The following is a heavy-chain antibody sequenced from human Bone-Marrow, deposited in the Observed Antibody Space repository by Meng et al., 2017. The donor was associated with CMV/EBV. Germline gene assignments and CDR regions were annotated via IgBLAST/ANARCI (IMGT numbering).Heavy chain of an antibody. Sequence: SVKVSCKASGYTFTGYYMHWVRQAPGQGLEWMGGIIPIFGTANYAQKFQGRVTITTDESTSTAYMELSSLRSEDTAVYYCARAEYSGYGPYYYYYGMDVWGQGTTVTVSS. CDR2: IIPIFGTA. J-gene: IGHJ6*02. D-gene: IGHD5-12*01. CDR1: GYTFTGYY. CDR3: ARAEYSGYGPYYYYYGMDV. V-gene: IGHV1-69*05.